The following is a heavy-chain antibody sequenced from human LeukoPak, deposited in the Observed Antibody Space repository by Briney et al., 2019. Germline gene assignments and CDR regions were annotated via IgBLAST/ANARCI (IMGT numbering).Heavy chain of an antibody. J-gene: IGHJ2*01. CDR3: ARNIQRYCSGGSCYSNWYFDL. D-gene: IGHD2-15*01. CDR1: DSRFTSHW. V-gene: IGHV5-51*01. CDR2: IYPGDSDT. Sequence: GAALKISCKGSDSRFTSHWIGWVRPIPGKGLELMGVIYPGDSDTRYSPSFQGQVTISADKSISTAYLQWNSLKASDTAMYYCARNIQRYCSGGSCYSNWYFDLWGRGTLVTVSS.